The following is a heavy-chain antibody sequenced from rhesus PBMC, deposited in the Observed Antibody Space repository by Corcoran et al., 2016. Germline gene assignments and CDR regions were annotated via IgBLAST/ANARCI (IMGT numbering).Heavy chain of an antibody. D-gene: IGHD1-44*02. CDR1: GGSISSNY. Sequence: QVQLQESGPGLVKPSETLSLTCAGSGGSISSNYWSWIRQPPGKGLEWIGRIYGSGGSTDYNPSPKSRVTISTDTSKNQFSLKLSSVTAADTAVYYCARKGGSYNGFDYWGQGVLVTVSS. J-gene: IGHJ4*01. V-gene: IGHV4-160*01. CDR3: ARKGGSYNGFDY. CDR2: IYGSGGST.